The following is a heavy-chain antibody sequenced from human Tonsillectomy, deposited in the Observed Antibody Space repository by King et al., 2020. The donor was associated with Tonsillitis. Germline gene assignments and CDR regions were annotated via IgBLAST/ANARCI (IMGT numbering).Heavy chain of an antibody. J-gene: IGHJ4*02. D-gene: IGHD3-22*01. CDR1: GYTFTGYY. CDR3: AGDRRVYDSSGYSIFLFDY. CDR2: INPNSGGT. V-gene: IGHV1-2*02. Sequence: VQLVESGAEVKKPGASVKVSCKASGYTFTGYYMHWVRQAPGQGLEWMGWINPNSGGTNYAQKFQGRVTMTRDTSISTAYMELSRLRSDDTAVYYGAGDRRVYDSSGYSIFLFDYWGQGTLVTVSS.